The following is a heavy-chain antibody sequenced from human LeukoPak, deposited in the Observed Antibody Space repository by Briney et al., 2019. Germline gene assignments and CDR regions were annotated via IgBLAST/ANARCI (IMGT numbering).Heavy chain of an antibody. J-gene: IGHJ5*02. Sequence: SETLSLTCTVSGGSISTYYWSWIRQPPGKGLEWIGYINYSGSTTYNPSLKSRVIISVDTSKNQFSLKLNSVTAADTAVYYCVRGANRYDPWGQGTLVTVSS. CDR3: VRGANRYDP. CDR1: GGSISTYY. V-gene: IGHV4-59*13. CDR2: INYSGST.